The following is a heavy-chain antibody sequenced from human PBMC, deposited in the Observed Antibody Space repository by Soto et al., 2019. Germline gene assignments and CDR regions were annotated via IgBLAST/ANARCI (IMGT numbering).Heavy chain of an antibody. CDR2: IYYSGST. CDR3: ARRGDSSSRLNYYYYYGMDV. V-gene: IGHV4-39*01. CDR1: GGSISSSSYY. D-gene: IGHD6-13*01. J-gene: IGHJ6*02. Sequence: SETLSLTCTVSGGSISSSSYYWGWIRQPPGKGLEWIGSIYYSGSTYYNPSLKSRVTISVDTSKNQFSLKLSSVTAADTAVYYCARRGDSSSRLNYYYYYGMDVWGQGTTVTVSS.